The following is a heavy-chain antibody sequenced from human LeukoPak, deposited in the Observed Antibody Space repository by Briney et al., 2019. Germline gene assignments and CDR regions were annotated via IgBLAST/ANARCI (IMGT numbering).Heavy chain of an antibody. J-gene: IGHJ4*02. V-gene: IGHV3-48*03. CDR3: AKSGYNRFDY. CDR2: ISSSGSTI. D-gene: IGHD5-24*01. Sequence: GGSLRLSCAASGFTFSSYEMNWVRQAPGKGLEWVSYISSSGSTIYYADSVKGRFTISRDNAKKSLYLQMNSLRAEDTAVYYCAKSGYNRFDYWGQGTRVTVSS. CDR1: GFTFSSYE.